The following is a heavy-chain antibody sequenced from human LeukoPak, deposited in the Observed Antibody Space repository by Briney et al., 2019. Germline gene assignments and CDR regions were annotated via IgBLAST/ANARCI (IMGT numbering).Heavy chain of an antibody. J-gene: IGHJ3*02. Sequence: PSETLSLTCTVSGGSISSGDYYWSWIRQPPGTGLEWIGYIYYSGSTYYNPSLKSRVTISVDTSKNQFSLKLSSVTAADTAVYYCARDLDYTRAFDIWGQGTMVTVSS. D-gene: IGHD4-11*01. CDR2: IYYSGST. V-gene: IGHV4-30-4*08. CDR3: ARDLDYTRAFDI. CDR1: GGSISSGDYY.